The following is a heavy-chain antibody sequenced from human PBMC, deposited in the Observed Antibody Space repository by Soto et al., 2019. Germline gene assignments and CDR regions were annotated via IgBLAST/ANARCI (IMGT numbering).Heavy chain of an antibody. CDR2: IYFSGSA. CDR1: GDSLSRGGYY. CDR3: AKSSVRGIKHS. D-gene: IGHD3-10*01. J-gene: IGHJ4*02. Sequence: QVQLQESGPGLVKPSQTLSLTCTVSGDSLSRGGYYWSWIRQLPGKGLEWIGYIYFSGSAYYNPSLKSLVTMSIDTSKNQFSLRLTSLTAADTAVYYCAKSSVRGIKHSWGQGTLAIVSS. V-gene: IGHV4-31*01.